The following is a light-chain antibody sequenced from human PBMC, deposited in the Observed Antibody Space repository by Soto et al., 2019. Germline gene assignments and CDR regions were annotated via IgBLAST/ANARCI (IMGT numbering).Light chain of an antibody. V-gene: IGKV3-15*01. CDR1: QSVSSN. Sequence: EIVMTQSPATLSVSPGESATLSCRASQSVSSNLAWYQQKPGQAPRLLIYGASTRATGIPVRFSGSGSETEFTLTISSLQSEDFAVYYCQQYNKWPLITFGQGTRLEIK. CDR2: GAS. J-gene: IGKJ5*01. CDR3: QQYNKWPLIT.